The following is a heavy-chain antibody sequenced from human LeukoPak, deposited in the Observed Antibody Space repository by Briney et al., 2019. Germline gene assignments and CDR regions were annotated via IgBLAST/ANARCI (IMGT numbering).Heavy chain of an antibody. Sequence: SETLSLTCTVSGGSISSSNYYWGWIRQPPGKGLEWIGTIYYSGSTYYNPSLKSRVTISVDTSKNQFSLKLSSVTAADTAVYYCARLGTRKWFDPWGQGTLVTVSS. CDR3: ARLGTRKWFDP. CDR2: IYYSGST. CDR1: GGSISSSNYY. V-gene: IGHV4-39*07. J-gene: IGHJ5*02. D-gene: IGHD7-27*01.